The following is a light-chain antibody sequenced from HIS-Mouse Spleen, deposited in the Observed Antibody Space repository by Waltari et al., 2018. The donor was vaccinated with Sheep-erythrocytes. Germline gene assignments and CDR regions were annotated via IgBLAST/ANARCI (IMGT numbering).Light chain of an antibody. J-gene: IGLJ1*01. CDR2: DVS. V-gene: IGLV2-11*01. CDR3: CSYAGSYNHV. CDR1: SRDVGGYNY. Sequence: QSALTQPRSVSGSPGQSVTLPCTGTSRDVGGYNYVPWYQQHPGKAPKLMIYDVSKRPSGVPDRFSGSKSGNTASLTISGLQAEDEADYYCCSYAGSYNHVFATGTKVTVL.